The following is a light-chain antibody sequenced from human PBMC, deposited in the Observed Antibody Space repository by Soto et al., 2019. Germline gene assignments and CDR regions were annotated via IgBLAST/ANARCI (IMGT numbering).Light chain of an antibody. CDR3: QQYHSYSYT. Sequence: DIQMTQSPSTLSASVGDRVTITCRASQSISSWLAWYQQKPGKAPKLLIYKASSLESGVPSRFSGSESGTEFTLTISSLQPDDFATYYCQQYHSYSYTFGQGTKLEIK. J-gene: IGKJ2*01. V-gene: IGKV1-5*03. CDR1: QSISSW. CDR2: KAS.